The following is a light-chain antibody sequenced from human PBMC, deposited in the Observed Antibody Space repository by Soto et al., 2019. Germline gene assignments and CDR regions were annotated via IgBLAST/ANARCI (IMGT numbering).Light chain of an antibody. Sequence: QSALTQPASVSGSPGQSITISCTGTSSDVGVYNYVSWYQQHPGKAPKLMIYEVSNRPSGVSNRFSGSKSGNTASLTISGLHAEDEADYYCSSYTSSSILAVFGGGTKLTVL. CDR2: EVS. CDR3: SSYTSSSILAV. V-gene: IGLV2-14*01. CDR1: SSDVGVYNY. J-gene: IGLJ3*02.